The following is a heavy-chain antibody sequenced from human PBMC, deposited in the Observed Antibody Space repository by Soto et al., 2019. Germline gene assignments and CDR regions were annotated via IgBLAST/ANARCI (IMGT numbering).Heavy chain of an antibody. V-gene: IGHV4-59*08. CDR2: ISNSEST. CDR3: ARRRGLGIICYEGSWLDP. D-gene: IGHD1-20*01. CDR1: GDSVSHYY. J-gene: IGHJ5*02. Sequence: SETLSLTCTVSGDSVSHYYWNWVRQSPGKGLEWIGYISNSESTNYNPSLKSRVTMSMDTSRNQFSLKLTSVTAADTALYYCARRRGLGIICYEGSWLDPWGQGILVTVSS.